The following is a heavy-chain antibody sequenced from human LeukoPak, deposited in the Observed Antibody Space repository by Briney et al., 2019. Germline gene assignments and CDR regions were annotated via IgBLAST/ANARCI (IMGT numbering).Heavy chain of an antibody. Sequence: PSQTLSLTCTVSGGSISSGGYYWSWIRQPPGKGLEWIGYIYHSGSTYYNPSLKSRVTISVDRSKNQFSLKLSSVTAADTAVYYCARKIGSGYENWFDPWGQGTLVTVSS. CDR1: GGSISSGGYY. CDR3: ARKIGSGYENWFDP. V-gene: IGHV4-30-2*02. D-gene: IGHD6-25*01. J-gene: IGHJ5*02. CDR2: IYHSGST.